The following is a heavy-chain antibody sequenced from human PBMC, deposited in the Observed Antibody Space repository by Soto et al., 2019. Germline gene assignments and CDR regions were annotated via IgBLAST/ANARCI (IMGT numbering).Heavy chain of an antibody. Sequence: PGGSLRLSCAASGFTFSSYSMHWVRQAPGKGLVWVSRIDSDGITTYADSVKGRFTISRDNAKNTLYLQMNSLRVEDTAVYYCTRDHGDGYNSDYWGQGTLVTVSS. CDR2: IDSDGIT. V-gene: IGHV3-74*01. J-gene: IGHJ4*02. D-gene: IGHD5-12*01. CDR1: GFTFSSYS. CDR3: TRDHGDGYNSDY.